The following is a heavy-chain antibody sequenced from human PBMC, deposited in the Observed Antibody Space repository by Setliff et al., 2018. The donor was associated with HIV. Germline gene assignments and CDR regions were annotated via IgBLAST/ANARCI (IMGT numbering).Heavy chain of an antibody. CDR2: ISGSGGNT. Sequence: PGESLKISCAASGFTFSTYAMSWVRQAPGKGLEWVSTISGSGGNTYYADSVKGRFTISRDNSKNTLYLQMNSLRAEDAAVYYCAKVVTALGSYYYMDVWGKGTTVTVSS. D-gene: IGHD3-10*01. J-gene: IGHJ6*03. V-gene: IGHV3-23*01. CDR3: AKVVTALGSYYYMDV. CDR1: GFTFSTYA.